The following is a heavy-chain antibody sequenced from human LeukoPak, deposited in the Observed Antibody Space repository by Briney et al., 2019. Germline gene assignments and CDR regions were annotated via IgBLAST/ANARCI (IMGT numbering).Heavy chain of an antibody. D-gene: IGHD6-13*01. V-gene: IGHV3-23*01. CDR3: AKGDPGYSSSLDY. J-gene: IGHJ4*02. CDR2: ISDSGGST. CDR1: GFTLSSYA. Sequence: PGGSLRLSCAASGFTLSSYAMSWVRQTPGKGLEWVSGISDSGGSTYYADSVKGRFTISRDNSRNTLYLQMNSLRAEDTAVYYCAKGDPGYSSSLDYWGQGTLVTVSS.